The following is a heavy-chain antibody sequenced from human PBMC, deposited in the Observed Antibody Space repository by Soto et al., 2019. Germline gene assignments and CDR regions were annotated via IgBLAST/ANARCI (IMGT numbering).Heavy chain of an antibody. J-gene: IGHJ4*02. CDR3: ARGHLPGGNTFYYDY. Sequence: QVQLQQWGAGLLKPSETLSLTCTVYGGSFSGNYWSWIRQPPGMGLEWIGEISHSGSGTNYNPSLKSRVTISVDTSKNQFSLNLSSVTAADTAMYYCARGHLPGGNTFYYDYWGQGTLVTVSS. CDR2: ISHSGSGT. V-gene: IGHV4-34*01. D-gene: IGHD2-15*01. CDR1: GGSFSGNY.